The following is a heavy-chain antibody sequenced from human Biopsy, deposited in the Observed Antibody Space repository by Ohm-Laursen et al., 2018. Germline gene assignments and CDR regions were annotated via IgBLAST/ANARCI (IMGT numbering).Heavy chain of an antibody. V-gene: IGHV4-34*01. CDR3: VRGVDYYDPYHYYALDV. D-gene: IGHD3-22*01. CDR2: INHSGRT. J-gene: IGHJ6*02. Sequence: GTLSLTWTVYGESFNGYYWSWIRQTPGKGLEWIGEINHSGRTNYNPSLKSRVTISVDTSKNQFSLKVRSVTAADTAVYYCVRGVDYYDPYHYYALDVWGQGTTVTVSS. CDR1: GESFNGYY.